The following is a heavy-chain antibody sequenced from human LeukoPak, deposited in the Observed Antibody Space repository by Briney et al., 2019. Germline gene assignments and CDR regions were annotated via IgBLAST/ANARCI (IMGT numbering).Heavy chain of an antibody. CDR1: GGTFSSYA. J-gene: IGHJ4*02. D-gene: IGHD3-22*01. Sequence: SVKVSCKASGGTFSSYAISWVRQAPGQGLEWMGGIIPIFGTANYAQKFQGRVTITTDESTSTAYMELSSLRFEDTAVYYCASYQGGWLFGYFDYWGQGTLVTVSS. CDR3: ASYQGGWLFGYFDY. V-gene: IGHV1-69*05. CDR2: IIPIFGTA.